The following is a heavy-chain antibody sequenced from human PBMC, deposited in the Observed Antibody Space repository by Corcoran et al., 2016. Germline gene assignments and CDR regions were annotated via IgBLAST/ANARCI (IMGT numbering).Heavy chain of an antibody. Sequence: QVQLQQWGAGLLKPSETLSLTCAVYGGSFSGYYWSWIRQPPGKGLEWIGEINHSGSTNYNPSLKSRVTISVDTSKNQFSLKLSSVTAADTAVYYGARGRAQWLHLSAFDIWGQGTMVTVSS. CDR3: ARGRAQWLHLSAFDI. CDR1: GGSFSGYY. D-gene: IGHD5-12*01. J-gene: IGHJ3*02. CDR2: INHSGST. V-gene: IGHV4-34*01.